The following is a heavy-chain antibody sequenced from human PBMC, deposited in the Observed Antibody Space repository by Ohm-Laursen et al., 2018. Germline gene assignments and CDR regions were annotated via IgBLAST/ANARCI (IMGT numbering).Heavy chain of an antibody. CDR2: IYYSGST. CDR3: ARDGKSSGFDY. V-gene: IGHV4-61*01. CDR1: GGSVSSGSYY. Sequence: GTLSLTCTVSGGSVSSGSYYWSWIRQPPGKGLEWIGYIYYSGSTNYNPSLKSRVTMSVDTSKNQFSLKLSSVTAADTAVYYCARDGKSSGFDYWGQGTLVTVSS. D-gene: IGHD6-19*01. J-gene: IGHJ4*02.